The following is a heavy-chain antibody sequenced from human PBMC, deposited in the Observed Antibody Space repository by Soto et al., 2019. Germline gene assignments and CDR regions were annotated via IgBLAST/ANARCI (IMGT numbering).Heavy chain of an antibody. CDR3: ARDSGNGYYDILTGLDPYAFAI. CDR1: GGTFSSYA. V-gene: IGHV1-69*13. CDR2: IIPIFGTA. J-gene: IGHJ3*02. D-gene: IGHD3-9*01. Sequence: SVRVSCKASGGTFSSYATSWVRQAPGQGLEWMGGIIPIFGTANYAQKFQGRVTITADESTSTAYMELSSLRSEDTAVYYCARDSGNGYYDILTGLDPYAFAISGQETMVLVSS.